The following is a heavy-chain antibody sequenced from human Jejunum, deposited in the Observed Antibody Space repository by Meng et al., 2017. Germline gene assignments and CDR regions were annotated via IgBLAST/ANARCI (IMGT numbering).Heavy chain of an antibody. Sequence: VHPQEAGPGPVKPSGTLSLTCTVSGGSISNWWSWVRQPPGKGLEWIGDIYHSGTTNYNPSLQSRVTISVDKSENQFSLKLRSVTAADTAVYYCARVQGDFYDNDAYYSYFAYWGPGALVTVSS. V-gene: IGHV4-4*02. CDR3: ARVQGDFYDNDAYYSYFAY. CDR1: GGSISNW. CDR2: IYHSGTT. J-gene: IGHJ4*02. D-gene: IGHD3-22*01.